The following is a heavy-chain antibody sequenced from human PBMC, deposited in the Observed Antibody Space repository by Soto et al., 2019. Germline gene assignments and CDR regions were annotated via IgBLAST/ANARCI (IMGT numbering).Heavy chain of an antibody. Sequence: PSETLSLTCTVSGGSISSYYWSWIRQPPGKGLEWIGYIYYSGSTNYNPSLKSRVTISVDTSKNQFSLKLSSVTAADTAVYYCARHHQVVPAAFHRLELALFDPWGQGTLVTVSS. D-gene: IGHD2-2*01. J-gene: IGHJ5*02. CDR1: GGSISSYY. CDR2: IYYSGST. V-gene: IGHV4-59*08. CDR3: ARHHQVVPAAFHRLELALFDP.